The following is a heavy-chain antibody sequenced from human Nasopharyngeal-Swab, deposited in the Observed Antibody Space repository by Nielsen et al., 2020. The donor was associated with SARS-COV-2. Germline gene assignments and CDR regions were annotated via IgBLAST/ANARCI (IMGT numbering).Heavy chain of an antibody. J-gene: IGHJ3*02. D-gene: IGHD6-13*01. CDR3: ARLPMRAASGRGAFDI. Sequence: GESLKISCKASGSNFATYWIGWVRQMPGEGLRWMGLIYPDDSDTRYSPSLQGQVTISADRSITTAYLQWSSLKASDTAMYYCARLPMRAASGRGAFDIWGQGTMVTVSS. V-gene: IGHV5-51*01. CDR2: IYPDDSDT. CDR1: GSNFATYW.